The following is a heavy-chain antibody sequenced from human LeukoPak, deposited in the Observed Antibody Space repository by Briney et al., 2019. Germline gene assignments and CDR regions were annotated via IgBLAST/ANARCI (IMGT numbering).Heavy chain of an antibody. CDR1: GFIFSDYY. V-gene: IGHV3-11*01. CDR2: TSSSGSTI. CDR3: ARLFKYGSTCGMDV. J-gene: IGHJ6*02. Sequence: GGSLRLSCAGSGFIFSDYYMSWIRQAPGKGLEWISYTSSSGSTIYYADSVKGRFTIPRDNAKNSLYLQMDSLRAEDTAVYYCARLFKYGSTCGMDVWGQGTTVTVSS. D-gene: IGHD2-2*01.